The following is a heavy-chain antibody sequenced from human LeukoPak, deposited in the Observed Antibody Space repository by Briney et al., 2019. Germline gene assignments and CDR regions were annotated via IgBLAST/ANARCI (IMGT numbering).Heavy chain of an antibody. Sequence: GGSLRLSCAASGFTFSIYTMNWVRQSPGKGLEWVSSISSSGRFIYYADSLKGRFTISRDNAKNSLYLQMNSLRAEDTAVYYCARGDGHNLGYYGMDVWGQGTTVTVSS. CDR2: ISSSGRFI. J-gene: IGHJ6*02. D-gene: IGHD5-24*01. V-gene: IGHV3-21*01. CDR3: ARGDGHNLGYYGMDV. CDR1: GFTFSIYT.